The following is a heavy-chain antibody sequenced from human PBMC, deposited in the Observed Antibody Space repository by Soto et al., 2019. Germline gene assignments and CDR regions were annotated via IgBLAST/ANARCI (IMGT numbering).Heavy chain of an antibody. CDR2: FDPEDGET. CDR1: GYILNELF. CDR3: ATGGPAGDFDY. Sequence: QVQLVQSGAEVKKPGASVKVSCKVSGYILNELFMHWVRQAPGKGLEWMGGFDPEDGETVYAQKFQGRVTMTEDTSTDTANMELSSLTSEDTAVYYCATGGPAGDFDYWGQGTLVTVSS. D-gene: IGHD3-10*01. V-gene: IGHV1-24*01. J-gene: IGHJ4*02.